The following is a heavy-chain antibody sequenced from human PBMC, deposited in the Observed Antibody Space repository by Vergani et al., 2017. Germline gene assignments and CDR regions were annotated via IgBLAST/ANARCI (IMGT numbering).Heavy chain of an antibody. V-gene: IGHV4-39*01. CDR2: IYYSGST. Sequence: QLQLQESGPGLVKPSATLSLTCSVSGDYIRSSNYYWGWIRQPPGKGLEWIASIYYSGSTYYNPSLKSRVTISVDTSKNQFSLKLSSVTAADTAVYFCARHSTVEWLVKLVLIDPCVQGSLVTVSS. J-gene: IGHJ5*02. CDR1: GDYIRSSNYY. CDR3: ARHSTVEWLVKLVLIDP. D-gene: IGHD6-19*01.